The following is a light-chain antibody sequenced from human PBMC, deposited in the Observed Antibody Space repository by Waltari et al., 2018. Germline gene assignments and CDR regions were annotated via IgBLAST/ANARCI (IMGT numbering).Light chain of an antibody. CDR1: QSIDSW. CDR2: KAS. CDR3: QQYRSYKS. J-gene: IGKJ1*01. V-gene: IGKV1-5*03. Sequence: DIQLTQSPSTLSASVGDTVTLTCRASQSIDSWLAWYQQKPGKAPNILIQKASTLEAGVSLRFSGSGYGTEFTRTISSLQSDDSATYYGQQYRSYKSFGQGTKVEIK.